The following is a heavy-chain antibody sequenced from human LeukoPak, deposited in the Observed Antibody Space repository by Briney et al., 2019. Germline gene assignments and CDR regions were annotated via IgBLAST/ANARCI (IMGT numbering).Heavy chain of an antibody. CDR3: VRSYYYDSSGYYSFGC. CDR1: GYTFTSYD. V-gene: IGHV1-3*01. J-gene: IGHJ4*02. Sequence: GASVKVSCKASGYTFTSYDINWVRQAPGQRLEWMGWINAGNGNTKYSQKFQGRVTITRDTSASTAYMELSSLRSEDTAVYYCVRSYYYDSSGYYSFGCWGQGTLVTVSS. CDR2: INAGNGNT. D-gene: IGHD3-22*01.